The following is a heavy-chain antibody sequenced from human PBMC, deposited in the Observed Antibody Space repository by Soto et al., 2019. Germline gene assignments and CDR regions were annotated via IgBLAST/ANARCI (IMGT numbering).Heavy chain of an antibody. V-gene: IGHV3-21*01. D-gene: IGHD3-16*01. CDR3: ARDLRIPLYDAFDI. Sequence: NPGGSLRLSCAASGFTFSSYSMNWVRQAPGKGLEWVSSISSSSSYIYYADSVKGRFTISRDNAKNSLYLQMNSLRAEDTAVYYCARDLRIPLYDAFDIWGQGTMVTVSS. J-gene: IGHJ3*02. CDR2: ISSSSSYI. CDR1: GFTFSSYS.